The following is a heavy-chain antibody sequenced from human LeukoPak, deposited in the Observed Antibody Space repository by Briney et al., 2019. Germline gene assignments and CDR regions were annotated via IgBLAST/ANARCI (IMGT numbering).Heavy chain of an antibody. D-gene: IGHD2-2*01. CDR2: ISVYNGNT. CDR3: ARARMVGAPAAPYWFDP. CDR1: GYTFTSYG. Sequence: GASVKVSCKASGYTFTSYGISWVRQAPGQGLEWMGWISVYNGNTNYAQKVQGRVTMTTDTSTSTAHMELRSLRSDDTAVYYCARARMVGAPAAPYWFDPWGQGTLVTVSS. V-gene: IGHV1-18*01. J-gene: IGHJ5*02.